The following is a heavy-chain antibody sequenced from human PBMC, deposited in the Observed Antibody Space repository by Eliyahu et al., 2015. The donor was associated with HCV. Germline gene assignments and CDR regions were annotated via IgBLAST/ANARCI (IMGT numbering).Heavy chain of an antibody. CDR1: GFIFSNYA. J-gene: IGHJ4*02. Sequence: QVQLVESGGGVVQPGRSLRLSCAASGFIFSNYALHWVRQAPGKGLEGVAVISYDGSKEYYADSVKGRFTIFRDNSKNTLNLQMNSLRPEDTGVYYCARDIAATGTLVDSWGQGTLLTVSS. CDR2: ISYDGSKE. D-gene: IGHD6-13*01. V-gene: IGHV3-30*01. CDR3: ARDIAATGTLVDS.